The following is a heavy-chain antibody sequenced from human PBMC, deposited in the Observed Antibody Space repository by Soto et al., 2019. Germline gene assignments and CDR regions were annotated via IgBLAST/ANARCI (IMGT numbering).Heavy chain of an antibody. CDR3: ARDLSSDSTGFRGYDL. J-gene: IGHJ4*02. V-gene: IGHV1-69*01. D-gene: IGHD3-10*01. CDR2: IIPIFGTA. Sequence: QAQLVQSGAEVKKPGSSVKVSCKASGDTFSSYAISWVRQAPGQGLEWMGGIIPIFGTANYAQKFQGRVTITADESTSTAYMELSGLRSEDTAIYYCARDLSSDSTGFRGYDLWGQGTLVTVSS. CDR1: GDTFSSYA.